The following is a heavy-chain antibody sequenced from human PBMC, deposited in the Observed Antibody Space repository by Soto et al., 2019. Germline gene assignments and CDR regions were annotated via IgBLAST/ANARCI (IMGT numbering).Heavy chain of an antibody. V-gene: IGHV4-34*01. D-gene: IGHD2-2*01. J-gene: IGHJ3*02. Sequence: PSETLSLTCAVYGGSFSGYYWSWIRQPPGKGLEWIGEINHSGSTNYNPSLKSRVTISVDTSKNQFSLKLSSVTAADTAVYYCARDRCSSTSCYAFDIWGQGTMVTVSS. CDR3: ARDRCSSTSCYAFDI. CDR1: GGSFSGYY. CDR2: INHSGST.